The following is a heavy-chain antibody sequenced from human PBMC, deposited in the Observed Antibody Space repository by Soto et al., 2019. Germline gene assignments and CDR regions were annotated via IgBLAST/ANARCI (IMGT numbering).Heavy chain of an antibody. CDR3: VRGMNPLF. CDR2: ISISSSDR. J-gene: IGHJ4*01. CDR1: GFTLRAYT. V-gene: IGHV3-21*06. Sequence: GGSLRLSCAASGFTLRAYTMNWVRQSPGKGLEWVSSISISSSDRYYADSVRGRFTISRDNAKNALYLQMNSLRADDTAVYFCVRGMNPLFGGQGTLVTVSS.